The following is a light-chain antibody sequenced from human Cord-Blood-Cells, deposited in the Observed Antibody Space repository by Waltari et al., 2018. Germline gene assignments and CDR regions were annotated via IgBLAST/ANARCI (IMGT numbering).Light chain of an antibody. Sequence: QSALTQPASVSGSPGQSITISCTGTSSDVGGYNYVPWYQQHPGKAPKLMIYDVSKRPSGVSNRFSGSKSGNTAPLTISGLQAEDEADYYCSSYTSSSTWVFGGGTKLTVL. CDR2: DVS. V-gene: IGLV2-14*01. J-gene: IGLJ3*02. CDR3: SSYTSSSTWV. CDR1: SSDVGGYNY.